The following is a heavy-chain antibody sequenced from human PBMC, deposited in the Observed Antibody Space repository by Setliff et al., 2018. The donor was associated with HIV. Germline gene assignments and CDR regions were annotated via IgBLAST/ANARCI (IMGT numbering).Heavy chain of an antibody. CDR1: GYSLSTYA. V-gene: IGHV1-18*01. CDR3: VRLTADRTNYYYYMDV. CDR2: IDSNNGNR. Sequence: GASVKLSCKASGYSLSTYAISWVRQAPGQGLEWMGWIDSNNGNRNFAQKFRGRVTMTTDISTNTAYMEVRSLSFDDTAVYYCVRLTADRTNYYYYMDVWGKGTTVTVSS. J-gene: IGHJ6*03. D-gene: IGHD2-8*01.